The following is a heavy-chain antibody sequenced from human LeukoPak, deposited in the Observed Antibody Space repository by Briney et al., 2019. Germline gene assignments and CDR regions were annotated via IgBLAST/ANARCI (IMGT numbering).Heavy chain of an antibody. D-gene: IGHD3-3*01. CDR2: INTNTGNP. V-gene: IGHV7-4-1*02. CDR1: GYTFTSYA. CDR3: ARGADFWSGYDFIPVYFDY. J-gene: IGHJ4*02. Sequence: ASVKVSCKASGYTFTSYAMNRVRQAPGQGLEWMGWINTNTGNPTYAQGFTGRFVFSLDTSVSTAYLQISSLKAEDTAVYYRARGADFWSGYDFIPVYFDYWGQGTLVTVSS.